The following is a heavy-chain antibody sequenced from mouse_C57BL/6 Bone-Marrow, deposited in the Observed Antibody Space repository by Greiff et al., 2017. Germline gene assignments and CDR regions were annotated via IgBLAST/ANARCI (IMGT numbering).Heavy chain of an antibody. CDR3: AKDSSGYVWLAY. V-gene: IGHV1-81*01. J-gene: IGHJ3*01. Sequence: QVQLQQSGAELARPGASVKLSCKASGYTFTRYGISWVKQRTGQGLEWIGEIYPRSGNTYSNEKFKGKATLIADKSSSTAYMELRSLTSEDSAVYVCAKDSSGYVWLAYWGQGTLVTVSA. CDR2: IYPRSGNT. CDR1: GYTFTRYG. D-gene: IGHD3-2*02.